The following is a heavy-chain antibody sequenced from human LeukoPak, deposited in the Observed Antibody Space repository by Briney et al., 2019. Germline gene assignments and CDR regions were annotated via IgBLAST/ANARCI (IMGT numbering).Heavy chain of an antibody. CDR1: GGSISSYY. CDR3: ARAPPYHYDSSGYAFDI. V-gene: IGHV4-38-2*02. CDR2: IYRGGST. D-gene: IGHD3-22*01. J-gene: IGHJ3*02. Sequence: PSETLSLTCTVSGGSISSYYWSWIRQPPGKGLEWIGSIYRGGSTYYNPSLKSRVTISVDTSKNQFSLKLSSVTAADTAVYYCARAPPYHYDSSGYAFDIWGQGTMVTVSS.